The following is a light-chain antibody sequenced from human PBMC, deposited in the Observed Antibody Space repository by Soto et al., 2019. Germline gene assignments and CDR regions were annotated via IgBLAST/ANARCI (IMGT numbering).Light chain of an antibody. CDR2: GAS. J-gene: IGKJ1*01. CDR1: QSVSSSY. V-gene: IGKV3-20*01. CDR3: QQYGSSPRT. Sequence: EIVFTQSPGTLSLSPGERATLSCRASQSVSSSYLAWYQQKPGQAPRLLIYGASNRATGIPDRFTGSGSGTDFTLTITTLEPEDFAVYYCQQYGSSPRTFGLGTKVDIK.